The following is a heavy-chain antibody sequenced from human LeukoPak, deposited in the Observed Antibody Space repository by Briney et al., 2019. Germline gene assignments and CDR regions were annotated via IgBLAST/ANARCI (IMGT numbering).Heavy chain of an antibody. D-gene: IGHD6-13*01. J-gene: IGHJ4*02. CDR1: GYSFTTYG. Sequence: GASVKVSCKASGYSFTTYGITWVRQAPGQGFEWMGWISAYNGNTNSAQNLQGRVTMTTDTSTSTAYLELRSLTSDDTAVYYCAKGTGIAAAGLYYFDYWGQGTLVTVSS. CDR2: ISAYNGNT. V-gene: IGHV1-18*01. CDR3: AKGTGIAAAGLYYFDY.